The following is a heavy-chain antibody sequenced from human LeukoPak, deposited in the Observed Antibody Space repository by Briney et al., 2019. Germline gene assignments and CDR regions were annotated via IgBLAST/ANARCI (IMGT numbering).Heavy chain of an antibody. CDR3: ASPGDYDSSGYYYY. CDR1: GGSISSSSYY. D-gene: IGHD3-22*01. V-gene: IGHV4-39*07. Sequence: PSETLSLTCTVSGGSISSSSYYWSWIRQPPGKGLEWIGEINHSGSTNYNPSLKSRVTISVDTSKNQFSLKLSSVTAADTAVYYCASPGDYDSSGYYYYWGQGTLVTVSS. J-gene: IGHJ4*02. CDR2: INHSGST.